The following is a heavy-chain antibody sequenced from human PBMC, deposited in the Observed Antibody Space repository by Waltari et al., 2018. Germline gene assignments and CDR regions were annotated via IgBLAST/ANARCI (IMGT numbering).Heavy chain of an antibody. CDR2: IIPVFGTT. J-gene: IGHJ4*02. Sequence: QVQLVQSGAEVTKHGSSVRVSFRTSGGPFSRFDIHWVRQAPGQGIEWMGGIIPVFGTTNYTQRFQGRLTINADGSTNTAYMELNSLTSDDTTVYYCVRGQSYYFDRTGFHGLFNYWGQGTLVTVSS. V-gene: IGHV1-69*01. CDR1: GGPFSRFD. CDR3: VRGQSYYFDRTGFHGLFNY. D-gene: IGHD3-22*01.